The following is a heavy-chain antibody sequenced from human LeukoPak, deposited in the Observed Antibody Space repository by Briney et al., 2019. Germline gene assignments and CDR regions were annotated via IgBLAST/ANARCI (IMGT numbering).Heavy chain of an antibody. J-gene: IGHJ3*02. V-gene: IGHV3-15*01. CDR2: IKNQVDGGRT. CDR1: GFTFTNAW. Sequence: GGSLTPSCAASGFTFTNAWMTWVRQAPGKGLEWVGRIKNQVDGGRTDYPAPVKGRFTISRDDSKDILYLQMNSLKTEDTGVYYCTREGRDSSGWYGAFDIWGQGTMVTVSS. CDR3: TREGRDSSGWYGAFDI. D-gene: IGHD6-19*01.